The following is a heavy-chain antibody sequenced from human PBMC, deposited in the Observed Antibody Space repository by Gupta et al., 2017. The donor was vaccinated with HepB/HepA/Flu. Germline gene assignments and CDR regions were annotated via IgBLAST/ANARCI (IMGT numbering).Heavy chain of an antibody. J-gene: IGHJ4*02. V-gene: IGHV3-33*01. CDR3: ARDYSSSSGWYRQFDY. D-gene: IGHD6-19*01. CDR2: IWYDGSNE. Sequence: QVQLVESGGGEVQPGRSLRLSCAASGFSFSNYGMPLVRQAPGKGLGWVAVIWYDGSNEYYVDSVKGRFTIARDNSKNTLYLQMNSLRAEDTAVYYCARDYSSSSGWYRQFDYWGQGVLVTVSS. CDR1: GFSFSNYG.